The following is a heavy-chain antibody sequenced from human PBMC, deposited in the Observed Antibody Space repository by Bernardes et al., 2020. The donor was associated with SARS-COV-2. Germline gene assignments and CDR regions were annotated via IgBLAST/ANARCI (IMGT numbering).Heavy chain of an antibody. Sequence: KVSCKGSRFSFSSYWINWVRQMPGKGLEWMGRIDPSDSYTNYSPSFRGHVTISADKSIDTAYLQWSSLKASDSAMYYCARYCSTSACSHTNYYGMDVWGQGTTVTVSS. V-gene: IGHV5-10-1*01. D-gene: IGHD2-15*01. CDR3: ARYCSTSACSHTNYYGMDV. J-gene: IGHJ6*02. CDR2: IDPSDSYT. CDR1: RFSFSSYW.